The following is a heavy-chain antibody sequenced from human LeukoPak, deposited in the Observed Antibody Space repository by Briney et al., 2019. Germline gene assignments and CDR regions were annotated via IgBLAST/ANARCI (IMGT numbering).Heavy chain of an antibody. CDR2: IYHNGST. Sequence: SETLSLTCTVSGGSISSYYWSWIRQPPGKGLEWIGYIYHNGSTNYNPSLKSRVTISVDTSKNQFSLKLSSVTAADTAVYYCARGPHTRSAAGRGRGMDVWGQGTTVTVSS. D-gene: IGHD6-13*01. CDR1: GGSISSYY. V-gene: IGHV4-59*12. CDR3: ARGPHTRSAAGRGRGMDV. J-gene: IGHJ6*02.